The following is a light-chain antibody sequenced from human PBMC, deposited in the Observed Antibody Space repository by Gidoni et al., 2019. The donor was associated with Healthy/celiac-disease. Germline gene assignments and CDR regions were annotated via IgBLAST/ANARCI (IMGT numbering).Light chain of an antibody. CDR3: QQYYSTPIT. Sequence: DIVMTQSPDSLAVSLGERATINCKSSQSVLYSANNKNYLAWYQQKPGQPPKLLIYWASTREFGVPDRFSGSGSGTDCTLTITSRQAEDVAVYYCQQYYSTPITFXQXTRLEIK. CDR1: QSVLYSANNKNY. J-gene: IGKJ5*01. CDR2: WAS. V-gene: IGKV4-1*01.